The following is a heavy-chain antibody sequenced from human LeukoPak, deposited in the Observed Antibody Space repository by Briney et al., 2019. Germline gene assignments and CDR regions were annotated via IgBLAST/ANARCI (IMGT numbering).Heavy chain of an antibody. CDR2: IKQDGSEK. J-gene: IGHJ6*02. D-gene: IGHD2-2*01. CDR3: ARVGYCSSTSCYAYGMDV. CDR1: GFTFSSYW. Sequence: GGSLRLSCAASGFTFSSYWMSWVRQAPGKGLEWVANIKQDGSEKYYVDSVKGRFTIPRDNAKNSLYLQMNSLRAEDTAAYYCARVGYCSSTSCYAYGMDVWGQGTTVTVSS. V-gene: IGHV3-7*03.